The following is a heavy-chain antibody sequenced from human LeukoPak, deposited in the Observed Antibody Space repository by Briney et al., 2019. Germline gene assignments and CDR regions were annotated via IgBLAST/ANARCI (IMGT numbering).Heavy chain of an antibody. CDR1: GFTFDDYA. V-gene: IGHV3-9*01. Sequence: PGGSLRLSCAASGFTFDDYAMHWVRQAPGKGLEWFSGVSWNSGSIAYADSVKGRFTISRDNAKKSLYLQMNSLRVEDTALYYCAAQEGLWFGELRSGFDPWGQGILVTVSS. J-gene: IGHJ5*02. CDR3: AAQEGLWFGELRSGFDP. D-gene: IGHD3-10*01. CDR2: VSWNSGSI.